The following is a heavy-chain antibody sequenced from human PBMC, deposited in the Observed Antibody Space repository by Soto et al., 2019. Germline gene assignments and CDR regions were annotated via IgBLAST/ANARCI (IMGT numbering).Heavy chain of an antibody. Sequence: QVQLVESGGGVVQPGRSLRLSCAASGFTFSSYALHWVRQAPGKGLEWVAVISYDGSNKYYADSVKGRFTISRDNSKNTLYLQMNSLRAEDTAVYYCARPPSRGWFDYWGQGTLVTVSS. D-gene: IGHD6-19*01. CDR1: GFTFSSYA. CDR3: ARPPSRGWFDY. CDR2: ISYDGSNK. V-gene: IGHV3-30-3*01. J-gene: IGHJ4*02.